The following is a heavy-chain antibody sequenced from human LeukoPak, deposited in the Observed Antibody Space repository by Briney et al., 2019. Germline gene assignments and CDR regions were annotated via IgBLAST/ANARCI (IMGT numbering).Heavy chain of an antibody. Sequence: GGSLRLSCAASGFTFGSYAMHWVRQAPGKGLEWVAVISYDGSNKYYADSVKGRFTISRDNSKNTLYLQMNSLRAEDTAVYYCAKEMTTVTTDYGMDVWGQGTTVTVSS. V-gene: IGHV3-30*04. CDR3: AKEMTTVTTDYGMDV. D-gene: IGHD4-17*01. CDR1: GFTFGSYA. J-gene: IGHJ6*02. CDR2: ISYDGSNK.